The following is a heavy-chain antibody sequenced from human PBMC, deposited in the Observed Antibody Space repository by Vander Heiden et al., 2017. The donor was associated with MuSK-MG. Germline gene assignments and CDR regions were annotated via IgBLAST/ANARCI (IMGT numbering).Heavy chain of an antibody. Sequence: EVQLVESGGGLIQPGGSLRLSCAASGFTVSSNYMSWVRQAPGKGLEWVSVIYSGGSTYYADSVKGRFTISRDNSKNTLYLQMNSLRAEETAVYYCARARCEVFGSGYCDAFDIWGQGTMVTVSS. J-gene: IGHJ3*02. CDR3: ARARCEVFGSGYCDAFDI. CDR2: IYSGGST. CDR1: GFTVSSNY. D-gene: IGHD3-22*01. V-gene: IGHV3-53*01.